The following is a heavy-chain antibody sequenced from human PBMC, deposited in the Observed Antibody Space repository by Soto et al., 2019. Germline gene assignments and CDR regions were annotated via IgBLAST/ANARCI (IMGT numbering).Heavy chain of an antibody. V-gene: IGHV3-23*01. CDR2: ISGSGGST. Sequence: PGGSLSLSCAASGFTFSSYAMSWVRQAPGKGLEWVSAISGSGGSTYYADSVKGRFTISRDNSKNTLYLQMNSLRAEDTAVYYCAKDQDYYDSSGYDYWGQGTLVTVSS. D-gene: IGHD3-22*01. CDR3: AKDQDYYDSSGYDY. CDR1: GFTFSSYA. J-gene: IGHJ4*02.